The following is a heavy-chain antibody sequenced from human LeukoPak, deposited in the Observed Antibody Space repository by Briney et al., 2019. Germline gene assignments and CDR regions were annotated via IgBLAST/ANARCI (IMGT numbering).Heavy chain of an antibody. D-gene: IGHD3-3*01. CDR2: ISAGST. CDR3: ARERSGYPFDY. CDR1: GFTVSNYA. J-gene: IGHJ4*02. Sequence: GGSLRLSCAASGFTVSNYAMSWVRQAPGKDLEWVSAISAGSTHYADSVRGRFTISRDNSKNTLYLEMNNLRAEDTAVYYCARERSGYPFDYWGQGTLVTVSS. V-gene: IGHV3-23*01.